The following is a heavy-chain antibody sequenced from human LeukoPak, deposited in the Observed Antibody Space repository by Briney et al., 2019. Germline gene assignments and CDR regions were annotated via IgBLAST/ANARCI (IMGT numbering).Heavy chain of an antibody. D-gene: IGHD5-24*01. CDR3: AKGRDGYNFLSDY. J-gene: IGHJ4*02. CDR2: IRYDGSNK. CDR1: GFTFSSYG. V-gene: IGHV3-30*02. Sequence: GGSLRLSCAASGFTFSSYGMHWVRQAPGKGLEWVAFIRYDGSNKYYADSVKGRFTISRDNSKNTLYLQMNSLRAEDTAVYYCAKGRDGYNFLSDYWGQGTLVTVSS.